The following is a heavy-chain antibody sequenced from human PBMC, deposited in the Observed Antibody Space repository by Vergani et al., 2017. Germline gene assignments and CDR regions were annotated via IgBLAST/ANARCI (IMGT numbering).Heavy chain of an antibody. CDR2: ISNSSTYI. J-gene: IGHJ4*02. CDR1: GFTFSSFS. CDR3: SREWSPIEHTSDF. Sequence: EVQLVESGGGLVKPGGSLRLSCAASGFTFSSFSMNWVRQAPGKGLEWLSSISNSSTYIQYADSVKGRFTVSRDNAKNALYQQLHGLRAEDTAVYYGSREWSPIEHTSDFWGQGTLVTVSS. V-gene: IGHV3-21*06. D-gene: IGHD1/OR15-1a*01.